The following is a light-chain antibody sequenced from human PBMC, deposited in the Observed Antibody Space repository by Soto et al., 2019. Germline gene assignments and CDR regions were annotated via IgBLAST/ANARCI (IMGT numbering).Light chain of an antibody. J-gene: IGLJ1*01. V-gene: IGLV2-14*01. CDR1: SSDVGAYNY. CDR3: SSYTSDNTYV. Sequence: QSALTQPASVSGSPGQSITISCSGTSSDVGAYNYVSWYQQHPGKAPRVMIYDVSNRPSGVSNRFSGSKSGNTATLTISGPQAEDEADYYCSSYTSDNTYVFATGTKLTVL. CDR2: DVS.